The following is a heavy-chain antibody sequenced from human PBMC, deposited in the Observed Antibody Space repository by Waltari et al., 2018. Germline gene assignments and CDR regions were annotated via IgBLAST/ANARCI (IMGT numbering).Heavy chain of an antibody. CDR1: GFPINNGYY. D-gene: IGHD1-26*01. J-gene: IGHJ6*02. V-gene: IGHV4-38-2*02. Sequence: QVQLQESGPGLVKPSETLSLTCTVSGFPINNGYYWGLIRQPPGKGLEWIGAFQKRVRSYSNPALKSRVAISGDMSKNQFSLTLNSVTAADTAVYFCARGASGRHSGGDYYHSGMDVWGHGTAVTVSS. CDR3: ARGASGRHSGGDYYHSGMDV. CDR2: FQKRVRS.